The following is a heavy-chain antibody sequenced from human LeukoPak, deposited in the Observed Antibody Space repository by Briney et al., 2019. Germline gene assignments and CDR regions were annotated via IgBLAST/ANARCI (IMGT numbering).Heavy chain of an antibody. J-gene: IGHJ5*02. CDR2: IYYSGRT. D-gene: IGHD6-13*01. CDR3: AVSSWYNWFDP. CDR1: GGSISSYY. V-gene: IGHV4-59*01. Sequence: SETLSLTCTVSGGSISSYYWSWIRQPPGKGLEWIGYIYYSGRTNYNPSLKSRVTISVDTSKNQFSLKLSSVTAADTAVYYCAVSSWYNWFDPWGQGTLVTVSS.